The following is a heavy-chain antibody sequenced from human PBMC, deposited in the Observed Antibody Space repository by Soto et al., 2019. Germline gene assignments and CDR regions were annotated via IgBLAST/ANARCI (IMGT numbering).Heavy chain of an antibody. Sequence: QVQLVQSGAEVKKPGSSVKVSCKASGGTFSSYAISWVRQAPGQGLEWMGGIIPIFGTANYAQKFQGRVTITAEKSTSTAYMELSSLRSEDTAVYYCARGDYDFWSGYLSGGGVYYYYGMDVWGQGTTVTVSS. D-gene: IGHD3-3*01. V-gene: IGHV1-69*06. J-gene: IGHJ6*02. CDR3: ARGDYDFWSGYLSGGGVYYYYGMDV. CDR1: GGTFSSYA. CDR2: IIPIFGTA.